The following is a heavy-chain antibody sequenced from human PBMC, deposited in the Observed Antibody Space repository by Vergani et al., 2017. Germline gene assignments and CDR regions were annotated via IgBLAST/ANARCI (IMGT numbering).Heavy chain of an antibody. J-gene: IGHJ5*02. CDR3: ANEEGYCSGGSCYRKPLDP. V-gene: IGHV1-3*02. CDR1: GYTFTSYA. Sequence: QVQLVQSGAEVKKPGASVKVSCKASGYTFTSYAMHWVRQAPGQRLEWMGWSNAGNGNTNYAQKFQDRVTITRDRSMSTAYMELSSLRSEDTAMYYCANEEGYCSGGSCYRKPLDPWGQGTLVTVSS. D-gene: IGHD2-15*01. CDR2: SNAGNGNT.